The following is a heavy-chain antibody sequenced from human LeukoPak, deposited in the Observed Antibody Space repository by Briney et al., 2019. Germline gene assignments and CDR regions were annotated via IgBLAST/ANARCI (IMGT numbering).Heavy chain of an antibody. Sequence: GGSLRLSCAASGFTVSSNYMSWVRQAPGKGLEWVSVIYSGGSTYYADSVKGRFTISRDNSKNTLYLQMNSLRAEDTAVYYCATTPGYCSSTSCYRGYFDYWGQGTLVTVSS. V-gene: IGHV3-66*02. CDR1: GFTVSSNY. CDR3: ATTPGYCSSTSCYRGYFDY. D-gene: IGHD2-2*03. CDR2: IYSGGST. J-gene: IGHJ4*02.